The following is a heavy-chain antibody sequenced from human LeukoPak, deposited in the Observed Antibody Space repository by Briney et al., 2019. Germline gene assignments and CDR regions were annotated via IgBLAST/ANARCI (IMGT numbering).Heavy chain of an antibody. D-gene: IGHD2-15*01. V-gene: IGHV3-30*02. Sequence: PGGSLRLSCAASGFTFSSYGMRWVRQAPGKGLEWVAFIRYDGSNKYYADSVKGRFTVSRDNSKNTLYLQMNSLRAEDTAVYYCAKLDPGLLLFDYWGQGTLVTVSS. CDR3: AKLDPGLLLFDY. J-gene: IGHJ4*02. CDR1: GFTFSSYG. CDR2: IRYDGSNK.